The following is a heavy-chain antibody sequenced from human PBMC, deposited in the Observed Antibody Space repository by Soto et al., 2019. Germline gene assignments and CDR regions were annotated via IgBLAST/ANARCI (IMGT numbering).Heavy chain of an antibody. CDR1: GGSISSSSYY. CDR3: ATRQTGTRLVSIDRYMNV. D-gene: IGHD1-1*01. V-gene: IGHV4-39*01. J-gene: IGHJ6*04. Sequence: ETLSLTCTVSGGSISSSSYYWGWIRQPPGKGLEWIGSIYYSGSTYYNPSLKSRVTISVDTSKNQFSLKLSSVTAADTAVYYCATRQTGTRLVSIDRYMNVWGKGTTVNVSS. CDR2: IYYSGST.